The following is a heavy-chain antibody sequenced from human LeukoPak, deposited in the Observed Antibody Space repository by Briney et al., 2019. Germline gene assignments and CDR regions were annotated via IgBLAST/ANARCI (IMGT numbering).Heavy chain of an antibody. CDR1: GGSISSYY. V-gene: IGHV4-59*08. CDR3: ARHGANGHSFGAYFDY. D-gene: IGHD5-18*01. J-gene: IGHJ4*02. CDR2: IYSSGST. Sequence: SETLSLTCTVSGGSISSYYWSWIRQPPGKGLEWIGSIYSSGSTNCSPSLKSRVIISVDTSKSQFSLKVCSVTAADTAMYYCARHGANGHSFGAYFDYWGRGTLVTVSS.